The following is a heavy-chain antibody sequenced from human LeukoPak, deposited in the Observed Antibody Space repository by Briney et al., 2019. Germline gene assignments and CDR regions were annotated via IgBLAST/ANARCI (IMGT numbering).Heavy chain of an antibody. V-gene: IGHV1-8*01. CDR1: GYTFTSYD. CDR2: MSPNSGNT. CDR3: AREGYCSGGSCYGGFDY. D-gene: IGHD2-15*01. Sequence: ASVKVSCKVSGYTFTSYDINWVRQATGQGLEWMGWMSPNSGNTGYAQKFQGRVTMTRNTSISTAYMELSSLRSEDTAVYYCAREGYCSGGSCYGGFDYWGQGTLVTVSS. J-gene: IGHJ4*02.